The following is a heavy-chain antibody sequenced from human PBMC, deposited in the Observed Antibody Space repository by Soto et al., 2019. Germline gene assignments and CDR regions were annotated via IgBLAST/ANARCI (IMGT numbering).Heavy chain of an antibody. CDR2: INEDSTYI. D-gene: IGHD3-9*01. CDR1: GFAFNTYS. CDR3: VRDLGRYFRSGYMDL. Sequence: GWSLRLSCTASGFAFNTYSMNWVRQAPGKGLEWVSSINEDSTYIYYADSLRGRITISRDNAKDSLFLQMNSLRPDDTAVYYCVRDLGRYFRSGYMDLWGDGATVTVS. V-gene: IGHV3-21*01. J-gene: IGHJ6*03.